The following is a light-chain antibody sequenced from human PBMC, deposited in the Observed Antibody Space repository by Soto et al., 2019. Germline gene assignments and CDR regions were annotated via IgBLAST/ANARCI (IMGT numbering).Light chain of an antibody. V-gene: IGKV3-20*01. CDR2: GAS. Sequence: EIVLTQSPGTVSLSPGDRATLSCRASQRLSDNSLAWYQQRPGQAPRLLIYGASVRATGIPDNFSGSGSGTDFTLTISRLEPGDFAVYYCHHYGPSRSWAFGQGTKVDIK. CDR1: QRLSDNS. CDR3: HHYGPSRSWA. J-gene: IGKJ1*01.